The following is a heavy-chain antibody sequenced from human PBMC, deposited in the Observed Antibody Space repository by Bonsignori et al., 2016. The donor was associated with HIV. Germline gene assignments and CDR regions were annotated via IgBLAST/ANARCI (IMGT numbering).Heavy chain of an antibody. J-gene: IGHJ4*02. Sequence: RQAPGKGLEWIGYIYYSGSTNYNPSLKSRVTISVDTSKNQFSLKLSSVTAADTAVYYCARGIDNSGFLDYWGQGTLVTVSS. V-gene: IGHV4-59*01. CDR2: IYYSGST. CDR3: ARGIDNSGFLDY. D-gene: IGHD7-27*01.